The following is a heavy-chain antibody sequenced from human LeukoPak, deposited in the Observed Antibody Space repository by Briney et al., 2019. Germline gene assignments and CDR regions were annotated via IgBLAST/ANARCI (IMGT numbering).Heavy chain of an antibody. D-gene: IGHD3-10*01. CDR3: AREESRNDAFDI. CDR2: VSNSGGST. Sequence: PGGSLRLSCAASGFTFRSYAMSWVRQAPGKGLEWVSGVSNSGGSTYYADSVKGRFTISRDNAKNTLSLQMNSLRAEDTAVYYCAREESRNDAFDIWGQGTMVTVSS. J-gene: IGHJ3*02. V-gene: IGHV3-23*01. CDR1: GFTFRSYA.